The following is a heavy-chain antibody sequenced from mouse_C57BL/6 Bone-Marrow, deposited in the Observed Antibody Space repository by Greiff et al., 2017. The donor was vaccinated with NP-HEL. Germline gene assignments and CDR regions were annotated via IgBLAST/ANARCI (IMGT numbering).Heavy chain of an antibody. V-gene: IGHV5-4*03. D-gene: IGHD1-1*01. CDR2: ISDGGSYT. J-gene: IGHJ2*01. CDR3: ASEGLITTVVEDY. Sequence: EVMLVESGGGLVKPGGSLKLSCAASGFTFSSYAMSWVRQTPEKRLEWVATISDGGSYTYYPDNVTGRFTISRDNAKNNLYRQMRHLQSEDTAMYDCASEGLITTVVEDYWGQGTTLTVSS. CDR1: GFTFSSYA.